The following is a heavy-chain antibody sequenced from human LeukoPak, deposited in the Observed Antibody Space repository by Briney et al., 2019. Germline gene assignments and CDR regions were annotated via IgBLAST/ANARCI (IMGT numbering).Heavy chain of an antibody. J-gene: IGHJ3*02. V-gene: IGHV6-1*01. CDR1: GDSVSSNSAT. CDR3: ETTGYSSRWYDAFDI. D-gene: IGHD6-13*01. CDR2: TYYRSKWYN. Sequence: SQTLSLTCAISGDSVSSNSATWNWLRQSPSRGLEWLGRTYYRSKWYNDYAVSVNSRITINPDTSKNQFSLHLKSVTPEYTAVYFCETTGYSSRWYDAFDIWGKGTLVTVSS.